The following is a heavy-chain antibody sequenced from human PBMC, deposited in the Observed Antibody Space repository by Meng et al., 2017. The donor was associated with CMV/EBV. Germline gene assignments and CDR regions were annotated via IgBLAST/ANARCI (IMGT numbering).Heavy chain of an antibody. CDR1: GGSFSGYH. V-gene: IGHV4-34*01. D-gene: IGHD6-19*01. J-gene: IGHJ5*02. CDR3: ARGRQWLVRGWFDP. Sequence: QVQPQQWGAGLLKPSETLSLTRAVYGGSFSGYHWSWIRQPPGKGLEWIGEINHSGSTNYNPSLKSRVTISVDTSKNQFSLKLSAVTAADTAVYYCARGRQWLVRGWFDPWGQGTLVTVSS. CDR2: INHSGST.